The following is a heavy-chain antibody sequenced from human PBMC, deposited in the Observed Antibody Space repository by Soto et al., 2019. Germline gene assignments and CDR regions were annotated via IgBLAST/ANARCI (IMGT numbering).Heavy chain of an antibody. V-gene: IGHV1-69*18. J-gene: IGHJ6*02. Sequence: QVQLVQSEAEVKKPGSSVKVSCKASAGTFRSYAINWVRQAPGQGLEWMGKIIPMFETTNYAQNFQGRVTITADESTRTAYMELSSLRSEDTAIYYCARQVVEYASVTSYYYYGLDAWGQGTTVTVSS. CDR2: IIPMFETT. CDR3: ARQVVEYASVTSYYYYGLDA. D-gene: IGHD2-8*02. CDR1: AGTFRSYA.